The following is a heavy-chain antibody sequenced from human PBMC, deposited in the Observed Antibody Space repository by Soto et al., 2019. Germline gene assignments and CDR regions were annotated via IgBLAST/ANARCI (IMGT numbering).Heavy chain of an antibody. J-gene: IGHJ6*02. Sequence: QLQLQESGSGLVKPSQTLSLTCAVSGGSISSGGYSWSWIRQPPGKGLEWMGYIYHSGSTYYNPSLKSRVTISVDRSKNQFSLKLSSVTAADTAVYYCAGRITIFGVVSSHGMDVWGQGTTVTVSS. D-gene: IGHD3-3*01. CDR1: GGSISSGGYS. V-gene: IGHV4-30-2*01. CDR2: IYHSGST. CDR3: AGRITIFGVVSSHGMDV.